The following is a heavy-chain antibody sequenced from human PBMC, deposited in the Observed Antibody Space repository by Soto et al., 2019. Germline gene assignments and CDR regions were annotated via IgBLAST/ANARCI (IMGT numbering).Heavy chain of an antibody. V-gene: IGHV4-39*01. CDR3: ASLSTLCGVVPDFDH. D-gene: IGHD3-10*01. Sequence: SETLSLTCTVSGVSISSSRYYWGWIRQPPGMGLEWIGRIYYSGSTYYNPSLKRRVTISVNTSKTQFSLMLSSVTAADTAVYYCASLSTLCGVVPDFDHWGHGTLVTVSS. CDR2: IYYSGST. J-gene: IGHJ4*01. CDR1: GVSISSSRYY.